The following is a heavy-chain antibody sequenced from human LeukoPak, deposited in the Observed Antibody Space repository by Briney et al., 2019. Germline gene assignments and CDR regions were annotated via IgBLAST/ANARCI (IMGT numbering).Heavy chain of an antibody. CDR2: ISGSGGST. CDR1: GFTFSSYA. D-gene: IGHD2-2*01. J-gene: IGHJ5*02. Sequence: GGSLRLSCAASGFTFSSYAMSWVRQAPGKGLEWVSAISGSGGSTYYADSVKGRFTISRDNSKNTLYLQMNSLRAEDTAVYYCAKVGVPAGMWNWFDPWGQGTLVTVSS. CDR3: AKVGVPAGMWNWFDP. V-gene: IGHV3-23*01.